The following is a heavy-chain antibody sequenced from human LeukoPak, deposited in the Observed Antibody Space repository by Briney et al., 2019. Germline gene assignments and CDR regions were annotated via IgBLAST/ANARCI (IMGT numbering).Heavy chain of an antibody. V-gene: IGHV3-53*01. CDR2: LYSGGNT. J-gene: IGHJ4*02. CDR3: AREGASSSFGY. CDR1: GFTVSSNY. Sequence: GGSLRLSCVVSGFTVSSNYMSWVRQAPGKGLEWVSVLYSGGNTYHADSVKGRFTISRDNSKNILYLQMNSLRAEDTAVYYCAREGASSSFGYWGQGTLVTVSS. D-gene: IGHD6-13*01.